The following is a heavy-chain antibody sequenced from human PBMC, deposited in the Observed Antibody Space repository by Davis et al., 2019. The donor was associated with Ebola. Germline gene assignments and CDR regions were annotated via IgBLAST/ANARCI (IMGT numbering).Heavy chain of an antibody. V-gene: IGHV3-21*06. J-gene: IGHJ4*02. CDR1: GFTFSSYS. CDR2: ISSSSSYI. Sequence: GQSLKISCAASGFTFSSYSMNWVRQAPGKVLEWVSSISSSSSYIYYADSVKGRFTISRDNAKNSLYLQMNSLRAEDTAVYYCAREGKIQLERQFDYWGQVTLVTVSS. D-gene: IGHD1-1*01. CDR3: AREGKIQLERQFDY.